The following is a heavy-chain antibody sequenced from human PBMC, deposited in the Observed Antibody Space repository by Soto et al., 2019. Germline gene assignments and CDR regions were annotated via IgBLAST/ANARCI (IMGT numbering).Heavy chain of an antibody. CDR3: ARDKEDLVATVNSYYFDY. V-gene: IGHV4-31*03. J-gene: IGHJ4*02. CDR2: IYYSGST. D-gene: IGHD5-12*01. CDR1: GGSISSGGYY. Sequence: SETLSLTCTVSGGSISSGGYYWSWIRQHPGKGLEWIGYIYYSGSTYYNPSLKGRVTISVDTSKNQFSLKLSSVTAADTAVYYCARDKEDLVATVNSYYFDYWGQGTLVTVSS.